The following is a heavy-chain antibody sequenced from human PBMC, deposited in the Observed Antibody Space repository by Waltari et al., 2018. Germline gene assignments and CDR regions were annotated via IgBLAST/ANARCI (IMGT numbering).Heavy chain of an antibody. J-gene: IGHJ6*02. CDR3: VRLEDCTGPGGNCYSGDSFAMDV. Sequence: QVQLQQWGAGLLRPSETLSLTCAVYGGSFRGYYWGGIRQPPGKGLEWIGEINHSGNTNHNPSLRSRVSMLVDTSKSQFSLKVNSVTAADTAVYYCVRLEDCTGPGGNCYSGDSFAMDVWGQGTAVTVSS. CDR1: GGSFRGYY. D-gene: IGHD2-8*02. CDR2: INHSGNT. V-gene: IGHV4-34*02.